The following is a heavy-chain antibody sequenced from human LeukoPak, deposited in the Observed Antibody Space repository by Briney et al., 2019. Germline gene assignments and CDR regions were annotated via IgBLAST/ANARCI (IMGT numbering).Heavy chain of an antibody. D-gene: IGHD4-17*01. CDR2: INHSGST. J-gene: IGHJ6*02. Sequence: SETLSLTCAVYGRSFSGYYWSWIRQPPGKGLEWIGEINHSGSTNYNPSLKSRVTISVDTSKNQFSLKLSSVTAADTAVYYCARVRFYYYYYGMDVWGQGTTVTVSS. CDR3: ARVRFYYYYYGMDV. CDR1: GRSFSGYY. V-gene: IGHV4-34*01.